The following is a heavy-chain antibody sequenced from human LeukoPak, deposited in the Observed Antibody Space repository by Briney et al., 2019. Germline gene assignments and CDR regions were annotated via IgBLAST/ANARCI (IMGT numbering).Heavy chain of an antibody. CDR1: VGSISSGYW. V-gene: IGHV4-4*02. CDR2: IHHSGSS. CDR3: ARNGYYSADY. Sequence: SETLSLTCAVSVGSISSGYWWSWVRQPPGKGLEWIGEIHHSGSSNYNPSLKSRVTLSMDKSKNLFSLMLTSVTAADTAVYYCARNGYYSADYWGQGTLVTVSS. D-gene: IGHD4-17*01. J-gene: IGHJ4*02.